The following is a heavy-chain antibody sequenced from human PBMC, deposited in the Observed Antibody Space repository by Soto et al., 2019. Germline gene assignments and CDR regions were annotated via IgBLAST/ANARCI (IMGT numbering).Heavy chain of an antibody. CDR3: ANLPHYYDSSGSRRSDY. Sequence: GGSLRLSCAASGFTFSSYAMSWVRQAPGKGLEWVSAISGSGGSTYYADSVKGRFTISRDNSKNTLYLQMNSLRAEDTAVYYCANLPHYYDSSGSRRSDYWGQGTLVTVSS. J-gene: IGHJ4*02. CDR2: ISGSGGST. D-gene: IGHD3-22*01. CDR1: GFTFSSYA. V-gene: IGHV3-23*01.